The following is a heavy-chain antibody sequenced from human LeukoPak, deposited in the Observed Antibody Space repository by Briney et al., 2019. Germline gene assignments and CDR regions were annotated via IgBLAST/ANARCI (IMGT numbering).Heavy chain of an antibody. CDR2: IYTSGST. D-gene: IGHD3-9*01. J-gene: IGHJ3*02. CDR1: GGSISSYY. Sequence: PSETLSLTCTVSGGSISSYYWTWIRQPPGKGLEWIGRIYTSGSTNYNPSLKSRVTMSVDTSKNQFSLKLSSVTAADTAVYYCARDRWDYDILTGYYNLDAFDIWGQGTMVTVSS. V-gene: IGHV4-4*07. CDR3: ARDRWDYDILTGYYNLDAFDI.